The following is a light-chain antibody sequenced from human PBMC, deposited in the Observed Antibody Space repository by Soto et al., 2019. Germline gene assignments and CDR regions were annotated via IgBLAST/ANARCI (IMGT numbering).Light chain of an antibody. V-gene: IGLV1-44*01. CDR3: ATWYDNRNAPV. Sequence: QSVLTQPPSASGTPGQRVTISCSGSSSNIGSSPVNWYQQLPGTAPKLLIYGNNQRPSGVPDRFSGSKSGTSASLAIGGLQSEDEADYYCATWYDNRNAPVFGGGTKLTVL. J-gene: IGLJ3*02. CDR1: SSNIGSSP. CDR2: GNN.